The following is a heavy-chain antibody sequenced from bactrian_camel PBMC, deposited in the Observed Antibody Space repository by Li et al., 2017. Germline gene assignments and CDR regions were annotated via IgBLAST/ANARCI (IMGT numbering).Heavy chain of an antibody. V-gene: IGHV3S35*01. J-gene: IGHJ4*01. CDR2: IDPPGTRT. Sequence: VQLVESGGGLVQPGGSLRISCEASGFTVSAYAMSWVRQAPGKGLEWVSIIDPPGTRTYYGDSVKGRFTISRDNAKNTVYLQMTDLKPEDTAVYYSAFDGWVEHEGRCGSGNQGTQVTVS. D-gene: IGHD3*01. CDR1: GFTVSAYA.